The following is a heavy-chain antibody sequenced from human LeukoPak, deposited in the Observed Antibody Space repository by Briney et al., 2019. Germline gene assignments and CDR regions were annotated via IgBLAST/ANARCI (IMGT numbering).Heavy chain of an antibody. CDR2: ISYDGSNK. CDR1: GFTFSSYA. D-gene: IGHD4-17*01. J-gene: IGHJ4*02. V-gene: IGHV3-30-3*01. CDR3: AKDNDYGDSGALDY. Sequence: PGGSLRLSCAASGFTFSSYAMHWVRQAPGKGLEWVAVISYDGSNKYYADSVKGRFTISRDNSKKTLYLQMNSLRAEDTAVYYYAKDNDYGDSGALDYWGQGTLVTVSS.